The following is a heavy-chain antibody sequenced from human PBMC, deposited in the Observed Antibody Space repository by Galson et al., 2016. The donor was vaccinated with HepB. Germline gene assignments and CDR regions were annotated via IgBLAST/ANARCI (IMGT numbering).Heavy chain of an antibody. D-gene: IGHD2-15*01. CDR3: ARDIRSDRRSVLRPMAGLVVVYGFDV. J-gene: IGHJ6*02. V-gene: IGHV3-48*03. Sequence: SLRLSCAASGFTFTYYERNWVRQAPGKGLEWVSYISGSGNNKYYADSVRGRFTVSRDNARNSVYLLMNSLRAEDTAIYYCARDIRSDRRSVLRPMAGLVVVYGFDVGGWGTTVTVSS. CDR2: ISGSGNNK. CDR1: GFTFTYYE.